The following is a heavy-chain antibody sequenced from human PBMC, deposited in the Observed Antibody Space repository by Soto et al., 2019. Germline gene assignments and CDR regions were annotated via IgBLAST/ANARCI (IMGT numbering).Heavy chain of an antibody. J-gene: IGHJ4*02. CDR2: ISYDGSNK. Sequence: QVQLVESGGGVVQPGRSLRLSCAASGFTFSSYGMHWVRQAPGKGLEWVAVISYDGSNKYYADSVKGRFTISRDNYKNTRYLQMNSLRAEDTAVYYCAKEYGSSSLSPAFDYWGQGTLVTVSS. D-gene: IGHD6-13*01. CDR3: AKEYGSSSLSPAFDY. CDR1: GFTFSSYG. V-gene: IGHV3-30*18.